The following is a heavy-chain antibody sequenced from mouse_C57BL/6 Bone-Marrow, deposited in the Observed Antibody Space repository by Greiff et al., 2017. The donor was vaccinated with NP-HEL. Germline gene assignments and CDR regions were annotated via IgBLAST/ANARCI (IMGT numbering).Heavy chain of an antibody. J-gene: IGHJ3*01. CDR2: ISDGGSYT. CDR1: GFTFSSYA. V-gene: IGHV5-4*01. Sequence: EVHLVESGGGLVKPGGSLKLSCAASGFTFSSYAMSWVRQTPEKRLEWVATISDGGSYTYYPDNVKGRFTISRDNAKNNLYLQMSHPKSEDTAMYYCARNKIFAYWGQGTLVTVSA. CDR3: ARNKIFAY.